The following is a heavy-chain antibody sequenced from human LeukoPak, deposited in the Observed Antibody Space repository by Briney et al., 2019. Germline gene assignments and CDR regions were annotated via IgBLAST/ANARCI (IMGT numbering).Heavy chain of an antibody. CDR3: AREIRGSDAYFDY. J-gene: IGHJ4*02. CDR1: GGTSSSYA. Sequence: SVKVSCKASGGTSSSYAISWVRQAPGQGLEWMGRIIPIFVTANDAQKFQGRVTISTDESTSTAYMELSSLRSEDTAVYYCAREIRGSDAYFDYWGQGTLVTVSS. D-gene: IGHD3-10*01. CDR2: IIPIFVTA. V-gene: IGHV1-69*05.